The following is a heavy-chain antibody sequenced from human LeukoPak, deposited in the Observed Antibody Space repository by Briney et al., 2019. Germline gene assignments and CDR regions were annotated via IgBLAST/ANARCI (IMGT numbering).Heavy chain of an antibody. Sequence: SETLSLTCAVYGGSFSGYYWSWTRQPPGKGLEWIGEINHSGSTNYDPSLKSRVTISVDTSKNQFSLKLSSVTAADTAVYYRARGQSFDYWGQGTLVTVSS. CDR2: INHSGST. CDR3: ARGQSFDY. V-gene: IGHV4-34*01. CDR1: GGSFSGYY. J-gene: IGHJ4*02.